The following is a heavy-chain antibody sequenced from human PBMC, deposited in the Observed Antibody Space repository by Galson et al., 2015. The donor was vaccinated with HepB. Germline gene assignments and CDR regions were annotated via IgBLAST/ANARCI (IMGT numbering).Heavy chain of an antibody. D-gene: IGHD6-19*01. CDR1: GFTFSSYG. CDR2: ISYDGSNK. CDR3: AKNGKIAVAGHYYYYGMDV. J-gene: IGHJ6*02. Sequence: SLRLSCAASGFTFSSYGMHWVRQAPGKGLEWVAVISYDGSNKYYADSVKGRFTISRDNSKNTLYLQMNSLRAEDTAVYYCAKNGKIAVAGHYYYYGMDVWGQGTTVTVSS. V-gene: IGHV3-30*18.